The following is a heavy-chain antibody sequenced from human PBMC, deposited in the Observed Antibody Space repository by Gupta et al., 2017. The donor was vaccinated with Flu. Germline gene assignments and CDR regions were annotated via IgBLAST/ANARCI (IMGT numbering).Heavy chain of an antibody. CDR3: ARDRRTARRPDD. V-gene: IGHV3-74*01. J-gene: IGHJ4*02. CDR1: GFTLRDYW. Sequence: EVHLVESGGGLVQRGGSLKLSCAASGFTLRDYWMHWVRQGPGKGLVWISRINPDGTRTDYTESVRGRFAVSRDNAKNTLYLEINSLTAEDTAVYYCARDRRTARRPDDWGQGTLVVFSS. D-gene: IGHD1-1*01. CDR2: INPDGTRT.